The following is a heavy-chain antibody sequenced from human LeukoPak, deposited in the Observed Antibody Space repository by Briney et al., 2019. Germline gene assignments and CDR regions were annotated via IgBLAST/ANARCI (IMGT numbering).Heavy chain of an antibody. J-gene: IGHJ5*02. D-gene: IGHD6-13*01. CDR2: IYPTGST. Sequence: SSETLSLTCTVSGYSISSGYYWGWIRQPPGKGLEWIGNIYPTGSTYYNPSLKSRVTISVDTSKNQFSLKLSSVTAADTAVYYCARGLFRSSSWAGNWFDPWGQGTLVTVSS. V-gene: IGHV4-38-2*02. CDR3: ARGLFRSSSWAGNWFDP. CDR1: GYSISSGYY.